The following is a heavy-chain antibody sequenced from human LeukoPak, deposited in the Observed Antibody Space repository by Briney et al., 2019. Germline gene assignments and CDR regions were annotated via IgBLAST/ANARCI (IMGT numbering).Heavy chain of an antibody. CDR1: GYTFTNYG. D-gene: IGHD6-13*01. J-gene: IGHJ6*03. Sequence: GASVKVSCKASGYTFTNYGISWVRQAPGQGLEWMGWINTYNGNTNYAQKLRGRVTMTTDTSTSTAYMELRSLRSDDTAVYYCTRDGRVSRPSRYYYYYYMDVWGKGTTVTVSS. CDR3: TRDGRVSRPSRYYYYYYMDV. CDR2: INTYNGNT. V-gene: IGHV1-18*01.